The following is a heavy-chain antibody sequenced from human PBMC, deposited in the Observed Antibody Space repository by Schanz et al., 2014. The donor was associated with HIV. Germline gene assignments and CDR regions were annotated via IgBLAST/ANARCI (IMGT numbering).Heavy chain of an antibody. D-gene: IGHD2-21*01. CDR3: ARDDVLDSLAS. CDR2: IIPIFGAA. V-gene: IGHV1-69*13. CDR1: GDGFTTRT. J-gene: IGHJ5*02. Sequence: QVQLQQSGAEVKKPGSSVKVSCTASGDGFTTRTISWLRQAPGHALEWMGGIIPIFGAAKNAPKFQGRVTIPADESTSTASMALTGLNPEDTAIYSCARDDVLDSLASWGQGTLVTVSS.